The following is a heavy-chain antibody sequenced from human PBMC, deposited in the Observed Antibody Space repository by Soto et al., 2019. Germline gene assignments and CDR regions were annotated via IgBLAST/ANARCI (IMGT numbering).Heavy chain of an antibody. Sequence: LSLTCTVSGGSISYYYWGWIRQPPGKGLEWIGSIYYSGNTHYNPSLKSRVTISVDTSMNQFSLNLDSVTAVDSAVYYCVRGGYVHAFDYWSQGALVTVSS. D-gene: IGHD5-12*01. CDR1: GGSISYYY. J-gene: IGHJ4*02. CDR2: IYYSGNT. V-gene: IGHV4-59*01. CDR3: VRGGYVHAFDY.